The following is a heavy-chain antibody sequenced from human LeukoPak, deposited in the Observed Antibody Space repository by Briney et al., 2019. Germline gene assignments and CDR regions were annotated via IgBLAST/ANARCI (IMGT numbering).Heavy chain of an antibody. Sequence: SETLSLTCTVSGGSISSSSYYWGWIRQPPGKGLEWIGSIYYSGSTYYNPSLKSRVTISVDTSKNQFSLKLSSVTAADTAVYYCARDRPYSGSSHAFDIWGQGTMVTVSS. CDR1: GGSISSSSYY. D-gene: IGHD1-26*01. V-gene: IGHV4-39*07. CDR3: ARDRPYSGSSHAFDI. J-gene: IGHJ3*02. CDR2: IYYSGST.